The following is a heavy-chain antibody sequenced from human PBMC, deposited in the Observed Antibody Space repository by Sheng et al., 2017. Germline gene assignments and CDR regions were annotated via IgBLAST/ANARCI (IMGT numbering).Heavy chain of an antibody. CDR1: GGTFSSYA. V-gene: IGHV1-69*04. J-gene: IGHJ4*02. D-gene: IGHD1-26*01. Sequence: QVQLVQSGAEVKKPGSSVKVSCKASGGTFSSYAISWVRQAPGQGLEWMGGIIPILGIANYAQKFQGRVTITADKSTSTAYMELSSLRSEDTAVYYCAIASLIRKWELLNDYWGQGTLVTVSS. CDR2: IIPILGIA. CDR3: AIASLIRKWELLNDY.